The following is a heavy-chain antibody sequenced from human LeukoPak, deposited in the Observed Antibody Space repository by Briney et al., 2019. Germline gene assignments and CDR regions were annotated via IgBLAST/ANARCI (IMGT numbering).Heavy chain of an antibody. CDR1: GGSISSSSYY. CDR3: ARQRTWNWFDP. J-gene: IGHJ5*02. CDR2: IYYSGST. V-gene: IGHV4-39*01. Sequence: SETLSLTCTVSGGSISSSSYYWGWIRQPPGKGLEWIGSIYYSGSTYYNPPLKSRVTISVDTSKNQFSLKLSSVTAADTAVYYCARQRTWNWFDPWGQGTLVTVSS.